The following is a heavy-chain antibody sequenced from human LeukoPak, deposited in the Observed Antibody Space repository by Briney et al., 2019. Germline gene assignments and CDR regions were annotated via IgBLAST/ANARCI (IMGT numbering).Heavy chain of an antibody. J-gene: IGHJ4*02. CDR2: IYTSGST. V-gene: IGHV4-61*02. CDR1: GGSISSGSYY. CDR3: ASRVIFGVVIRDY. Sequence: SETLSLTCTVSGGSISSGSYYWNWIRQPAGKGLEWIGRIYTSGSTNYNPSLKSRVTISVDTSKNQFSLKLSSVTAADTAVYYCASRVIFGVVIRDYWGQGTLVTVSS. D-gene: IGHD3-3*01.